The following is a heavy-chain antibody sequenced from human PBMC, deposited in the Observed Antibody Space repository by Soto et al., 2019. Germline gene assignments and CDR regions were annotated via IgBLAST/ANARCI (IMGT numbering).Heavy chain of an antibody. CDR1: GFTFSDYY. CDR3: ARDYVDIVATITEAFDY. J-gene: IGHJ4*02. CDR2: ISSSGSTI. Sequence: GGSLRLSCAASGFTFSDYYMSWIRQAPGKGLEWVSYISSSGSTIYYADSVKGRFTISRDNAKNSLYLQMNSLRAEDTAVYYCARDYVDIVATITEAFDYWGQGTLVTVSS. V-gene: IGHV3-11*01. D-gene: IGHD5-12*01.